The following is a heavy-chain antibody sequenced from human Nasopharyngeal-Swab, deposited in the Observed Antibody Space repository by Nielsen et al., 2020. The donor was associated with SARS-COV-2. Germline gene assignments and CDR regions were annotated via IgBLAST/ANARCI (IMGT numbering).Heavy chain of an antibody. D-gene: IGHD1-26*01. CDR2: IWYDGSNK. CDR3: ARDIGVGATPQDY. V-gene: IGHV3-33*01. CDR1: GFTFSSYG. J-gene: IGHJ4*02. Sequence: GESLKISCAASGFTFSSYGIHWVRQAPGKGLEWVAVIWYDGSNKYYADSVKGRFTISRDNSKNTLYLQMNSLRAEDTAVYYCARDIGVGATPQDYWGQGTLVTVSS.